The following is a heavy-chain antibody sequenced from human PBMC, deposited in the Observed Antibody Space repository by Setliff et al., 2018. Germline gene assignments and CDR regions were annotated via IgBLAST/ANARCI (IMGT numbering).Heavy chain of an antibody. D-gene: IGHD6-6*01. V-gene: IGHV4-59*10. J-gene: IGHJ4*02. CDR1: GGSFTGYY. Sequence: NPSETLSLTCAVYGGSFTGYYWTWIRQPAGKGLEYIGHIYTSGGTSYNPSLKSRVTISVDTSKDQFSLKVISMTAADTAVYYCARGRNIAARLLDSWGQGTLVTVSS. CDR3: ARGRNIAARLLDS. CDR2: IYTSGGT.